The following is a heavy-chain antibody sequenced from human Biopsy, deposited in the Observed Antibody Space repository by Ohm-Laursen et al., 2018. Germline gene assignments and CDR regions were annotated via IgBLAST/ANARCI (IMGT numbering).Heavy chain of an antibody. CDR1: GESSSGYF. CDR3: ARGSGYFKLDV. CDR2: INQSGST. D-gene: IGHD5-12*01. J-gene: IGHJ6*02. Sequence: SQTLSLTCAVNGESSSGYFWNWIRQPPGQGREWIGEINQSGSTKYNPSFKRRATLSADSSNTQFSLRLTSVTAADTAIYYCARGSGYFKLDVWGQGTTVTVSS. V-gene: IGHV4-34*01.